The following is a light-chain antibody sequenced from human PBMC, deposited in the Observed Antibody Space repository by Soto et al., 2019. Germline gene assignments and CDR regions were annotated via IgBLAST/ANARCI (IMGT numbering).Light chain of an antibody. CDR2: WAS. CDR3: QQYYNRPLT. Sequence: DIVMTQSPHSLAVSLGERATIHCKSSQSVLSSSDNRNYLAWYQQKAGQSPKLLIYWASSRESGVPDRFSDAGSWTDLTLNISSLQAEDVAVYYCQQYYNRPLTFGGGTKVEIK. CDR1: QSVLSSSDNRNY. J-gene: IGKJ4*01. V-gene: IGKV4-1*01.